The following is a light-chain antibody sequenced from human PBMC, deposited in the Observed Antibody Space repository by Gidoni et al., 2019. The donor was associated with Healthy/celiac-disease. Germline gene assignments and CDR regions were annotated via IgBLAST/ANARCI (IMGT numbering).Light chain of an antibody. CDR3: QQYDNLPIT. CDR1: QDISNY. J-gene: IGKJ5*01. Sequence: DIKMTPSPSSLSASVRDRVTITCQASQDISNYLNWYQQKPGKAPKLLIYAASNLETGVPSRFSGSGSGTDFTFTISSLQPEDIATYYCQQYDNLPITFGQGTRVEIK. V-gene: IGKV1-33*01. CDR2: AAS.